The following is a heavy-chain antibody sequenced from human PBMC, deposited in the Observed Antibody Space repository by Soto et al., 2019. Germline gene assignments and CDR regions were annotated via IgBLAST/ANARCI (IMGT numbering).Heavy chain of an antibody. CDR2: ISGSGGST. D-gene: IGHD4-17*01. CDR3: AKWLRTYQSYSSSVTTGLGVFDY. J-gene: IGHJ4*02. CDR1: GFTFSSYA. V-gene: IGHV3-23*01. Sequence: GGSLRLSCAASGFTFSSYAMSWVRQAPGKGLEWVSAISGSGGSTYYADSVKGRFTISRDNSKNTLYLQMNSLRAEDTAVYYCAKWLRTYQSYSSSVTTGLGVFDYWGQGTLVTVSS.